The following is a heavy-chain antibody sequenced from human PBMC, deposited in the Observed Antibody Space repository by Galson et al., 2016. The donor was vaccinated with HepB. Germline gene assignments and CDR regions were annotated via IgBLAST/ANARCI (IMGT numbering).Heavy chain of an antibody. J-gene: IGHJ4*02. V-gene: IGHV3-64*02. CDR2: ITDTGADI. D-gene: IGHD1-1*01. Sequence: SLRLSCAGSGFTFSKYRMHWVRQPTGKGLEYVSVITDTGADIYYVDSVKGRFTIYRDNSKNTRYLQMDSLRGEDTAVYYCAREPSSGDLDYWGQGTLVTVSS. CDR1: GFTFSKYR. CDR3: AREPSSGDLDY.